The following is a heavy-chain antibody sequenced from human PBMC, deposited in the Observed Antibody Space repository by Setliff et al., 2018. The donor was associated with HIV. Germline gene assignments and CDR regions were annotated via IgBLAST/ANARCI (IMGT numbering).Heavy chain of an antibody. D-gene: IGHD3-10*01. J-gene: IGHJ5*02. Sequence: SETLSLTCTVSDFSISSGYYWGWIRQPPGKGLEWIGTIYYSGSTYYNPSLRSRVTISVDTSKNQFSLKLSSVTAADTAVYYCARIGYGSGSSSALLHNWFDPWGQGTLVTVSS. CDR1: DFSISSGYY. V-gene: IGHV4-38-2*02. CDR3: ARIGYGSGSSSALLHNWFDP. CDR2: IYYSGST.